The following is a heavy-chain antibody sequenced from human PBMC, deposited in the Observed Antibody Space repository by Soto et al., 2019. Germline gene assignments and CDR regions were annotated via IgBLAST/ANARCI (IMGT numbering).Heavy chain of an antibody. CDR1: GYSFTTYW. CDR3: ARHGGGNYPPLHDAFDI. J-gene: IGHJ3*02. V-gene: IGHV5-51*01. D-gene: IGHD4-4*01. Sequence: GESLKISCKGSGYSFTTYWIGWVRQMPGKGLEWMGIIYPGDSDTRYSPSFQGQVTISADKSISTACLQWSGLKASDTAMYYCARHGGGNYPPLHDAFDIWGQGXMVTVSS. CDR2: IYPGDSDT.